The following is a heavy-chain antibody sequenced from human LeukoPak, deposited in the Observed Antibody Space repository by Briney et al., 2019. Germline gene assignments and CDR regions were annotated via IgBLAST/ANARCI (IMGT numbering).Heavy chain of an antibody. D-gene: IGHD6-13*01. CDR1: GYSFTSYW. V-gene: IGHV5-51*01. Sequence: PGESLKISCKGSGYSFTSYWIGWVRQMPGKGLEWMGIIYPGDSDTRYSPSFQGQVTISADKSISTAYLQWSSLKASDTAMYYCARQTGQQLVRRGFDYWGQGTLVTVSS. CDR3: ARQTGQQLVRRGFDY. CDR2: IYPGDSDT. J-gene: IGHJ4*02.